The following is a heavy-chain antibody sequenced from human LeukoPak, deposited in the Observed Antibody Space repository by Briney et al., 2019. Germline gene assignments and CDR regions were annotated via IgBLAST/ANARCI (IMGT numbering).Heavy chain of an antibody. Sequence: SXXLSLTCAVSGYSISSGYYWGWIRPPPGKGLEWIGEINHSGSTNYNPSLKSRVTISGETSKNKFSLKLSSVTAADTAVYYCARGRYSSRNLDYWGQGTLVTVSS. D-gene: IGHD6-13*01. J-gene: IGHJ4*02. CDR2: INHSGST. CDR1: GYSISSGYY. CDR3: ARGRYSSRNLDY. V-gene: IGHV4-38-2*01.